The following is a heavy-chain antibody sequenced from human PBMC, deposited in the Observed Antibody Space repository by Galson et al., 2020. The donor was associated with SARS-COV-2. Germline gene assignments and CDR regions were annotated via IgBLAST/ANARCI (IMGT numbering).Heavy chain of an antibody. Sequence: SQTLSLTCAVSGASISSSHWWSWVRQTPDKGLEWIGEIHHSGSSNYNPSLKSRIIMSVDKSKNQFSLKMSTVTAADSAVYYCARETVIEDSSGYYTHSMDYWARGILVTVSS. V-gene: IGHV4-4*02. CDR1: GASISSSHW. D-gene: IGHD3-22*01. CDR3: ARETVIEDSSGYYTHSMDY. CDR2: IHHSGSS. J-gene: IGHJ4*02.